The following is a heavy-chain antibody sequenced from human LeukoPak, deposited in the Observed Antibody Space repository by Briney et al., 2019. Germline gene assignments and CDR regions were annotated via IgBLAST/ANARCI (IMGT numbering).Heavy chain of an antibody. D-gene: IGHD4-17*01. CDR3: AKDRDGDYGFDY. V-gene: IGHV3-30*18. CDR2: IPYDGSNK. CDR1: GFTFSSYG. Sequence: QPGRSLRLSCAASGFTFSSYGMHWVRQAPGKGLEWVAVIPYDGSNKYYADSVKGRFTISRDNSKNTLYLQMNSLRAEDTAVYYCAKDRDGDYGFDYWGQGTLVTVSS. J-gene: IGHJ4*02.